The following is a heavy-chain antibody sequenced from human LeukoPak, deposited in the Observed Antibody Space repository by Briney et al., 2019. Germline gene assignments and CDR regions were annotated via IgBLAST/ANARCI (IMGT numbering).Heavy chain of an antibody. V-gene: IGHV5-10-1*01. D-gene: IGHD3-22*01. J-gene: IGHJ4*02. Sequence: GESLKISCKGSGYSFTSYWISWVRQMPGKGLEWMGRIDPSDSYTNYSPSFQGDVTISADKSTSTAYLQWSSLKASDTAMYYCAGRSKDYYYDSSGETFDYWGQGTLVTVSS. CDR1: GYSFTSYW. CDR3: AGRSKDYYYDSSGETFDY. CDR2: IDPSDSYT.